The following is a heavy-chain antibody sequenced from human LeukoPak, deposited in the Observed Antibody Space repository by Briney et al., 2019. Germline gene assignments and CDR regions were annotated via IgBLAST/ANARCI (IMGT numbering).Heavy chain of an antibody. CDR2: IYYIGST. J-gene: IGHJ4*02. CDR1: GGSISSSSYY. V-gene: IGHV4-39*01. Sequence: SETLTLTCTVSGGSISSSSYYWGWIRQPPGKGLQWIGTIYYIGSTYYNPSLKSRVTISVDTSKNQCSLKVTSVTAADTAVYYCARRRGWYPVDYWGQGTLVTVSS. D-gene: IGHD6-19*01. CDR3: ARRRGWYPVDY.